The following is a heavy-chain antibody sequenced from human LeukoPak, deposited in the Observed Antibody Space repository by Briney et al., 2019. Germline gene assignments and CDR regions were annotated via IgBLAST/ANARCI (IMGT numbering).Heavy chain of an antibody. Sequence: SVKVSCKASGYTFTSYDINWVRQAPGQGLEWMGRIIPILGIANYAQKFQGRVTITADKSTSTAYMELSSLRSEDTAVYYCARILDSSGYYYFDYWGQGTLVTVSS. CDR3: ARILDSSGYYYFDY. CDR2: IIPILGIA. CDR1: GYTFTSYD. V-gene: IGHV1-69*04. D-gene: IGHD3-22*01. J-gene: IGHJ4*02.